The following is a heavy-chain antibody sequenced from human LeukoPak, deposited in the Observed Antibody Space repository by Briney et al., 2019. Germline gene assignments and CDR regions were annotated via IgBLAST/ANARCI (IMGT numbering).Heavy chain of an antibody. CDR2: ISAYNGNT. Sequence: GASVKVSCKASGYTFTGYYIHWVRQAPGQGLEWMGWISAYNGNTNYAQKLQGRVTMTTDTSTSTAYMELRSLRSDDTAVYYCARLVDYYDSSGYYYVPTFFDYWGQGTLVTVSS. J-gene: IGHJ4*02. CDR1: GYTFTGYY. V-gene: IGHV1-18*04. CDR3: ARLVDYYDSSGYYYVPTFFDY. D-gene: IGHD3-22*01.